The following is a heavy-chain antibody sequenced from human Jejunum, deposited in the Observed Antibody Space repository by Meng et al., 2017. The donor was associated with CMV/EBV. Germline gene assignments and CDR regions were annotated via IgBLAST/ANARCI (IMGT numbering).Heavy chain of an antibody. CDR3: GSGPN. J-gene: IGHJ4*02. CDR1: GFTFSTAW. V-gene: IGHV3-15*01. CDR2: ITSKTAGETT. D-gene: IGHD1-26*01. Sequence: SLILSCAASGFTFSTAWMTWVRQAPVKGLEWVCRITSKTAGETTDYGVPVKGRFIILRDDSRTTMYLQMNNLNTEDTAMYYCGSGPNWGQGTLVTVSS.